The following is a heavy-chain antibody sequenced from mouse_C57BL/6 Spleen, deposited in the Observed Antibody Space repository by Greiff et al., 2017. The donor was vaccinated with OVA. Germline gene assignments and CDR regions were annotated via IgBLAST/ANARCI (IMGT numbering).Heavy chain of an antibody. CDR1: GYTFTSYT. V-gene: IGHV1-4*01. J-gene: IGHJ2*01. Sequence: QVQLKESGAELARPGASVKMSCKASGYTFTSYTMHWVKQRPGQGLEWIGYINPSSGYTKYNQKFKDKATLTADKSSSTAYMQLSSLTSEDSAVYYCARGEYGYERFDYWGQGTTLTVSS. D-gene: IGHD2-2*01. CDR3: ARGEYGYERFDY. CDR2: INPSSGYT.